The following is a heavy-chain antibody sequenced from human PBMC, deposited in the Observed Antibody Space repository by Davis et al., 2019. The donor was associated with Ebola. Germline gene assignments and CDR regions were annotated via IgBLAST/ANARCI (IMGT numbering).Heavy chain of an antibody. D-gene: IGHD3-10*01. V-gene: IGHV1-18*04. CDR2: ISAYNGNT. CDR1: GYTFTSYG. CDR3: ARVSISYGSGPFYMDV. Sequence: ASVKVSCKASGYTFTSYGISWVRQAPGQGLEWMGWISAYNGNTNYAQKLQGRVTMTTDTSTSTAYMELRSLRSDDTAVYYCARVSISYGSGPFYMDVWGQGTTVTVSS. J-gene: IGHJ6*03.